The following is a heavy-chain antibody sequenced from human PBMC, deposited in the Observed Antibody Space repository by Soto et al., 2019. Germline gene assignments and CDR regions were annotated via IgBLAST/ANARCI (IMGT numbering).Heavy chain of an antibody. CDR3: ARDGAYCGGDCYRDYYGMDV. CDR2: ISSSSSYT. J-gene: IGHJ6*02. V-gene: IGHV3-11*05. D-gene: IGHD2-21*02. Sequence: QVQLVESGGGLVKPGGSLRLSCAASGFTFSDYYMSWIRQAPGKGLGWVSYISSSSSYTNYADSVKGRFTISRDNAKNSLYLQMNSLRAEDTAVYYCARDGAYCGGDCYRDYYGMDVWGQGTTVTVSS. CDR1: GFTFSDYY.